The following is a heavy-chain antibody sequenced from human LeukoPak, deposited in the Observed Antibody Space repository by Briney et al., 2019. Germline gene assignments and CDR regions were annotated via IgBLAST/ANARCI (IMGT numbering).Heavy chain of an antibody. CDR1: GGSISSYY. V-gene: IGHV4-59*01. CDR3: ARGWGSGWYLVWFDP. Sequence: SETLSLTCTVSGGSISSYYWSWIRQPPGKGLEWIGYIYYSGSTNYNPSLKSRVTISVDTSKNQFSLKLSSVTAADTAVYYCARGWGSGWYLVWFDPWGQGTLVTVSS. CDR2: IYYSGST. J-gene: IGHJ5*02. D-gene: IGHD6-19*01.